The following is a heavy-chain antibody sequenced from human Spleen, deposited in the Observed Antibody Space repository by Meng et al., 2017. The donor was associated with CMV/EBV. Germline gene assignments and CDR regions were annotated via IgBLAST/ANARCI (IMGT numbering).Heavy chain of an antibody. CDR2: TYYRSKWYN. V-gene: IGHV6-1*01. J-gene: IGHJ4*02. Sequence: VSSNSAAWNWIRQSPSRGLEWLGRTYYRSKWYNDYAVSVKSRITINPDTSKNQFSLQLNSVTPEDTAVYYCARSYSGSYWGYFDYWGQGTLVTVSS. CDR1: VSSNSAA. D-gene: IGHD1-26*01. CDR3: ARSYSGSYWGYFDY.